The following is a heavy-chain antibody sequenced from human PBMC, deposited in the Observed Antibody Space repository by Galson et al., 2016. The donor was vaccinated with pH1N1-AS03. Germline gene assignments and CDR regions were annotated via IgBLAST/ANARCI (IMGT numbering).Heavy chain of an antibody. V-gene: IGHV3-30*18. CDR2: ISYDGSNK. CDR3: AKDPASGEVWDILGALNWCDP. Sequence: SLRLSCAASGFTFSSYGMHWVRQAPGKGLEWVAVISYDGSNKYYADSVKGRFTISRDNSKNTLYLQMNSLRAEDTAVYYCAKDPASGEVWDILGALNWCDPWGQGTLVTVSS. J-gene: IGHJ5*02. D-gene: IGHD1-26*01. CDR1: GFTFSSYG.